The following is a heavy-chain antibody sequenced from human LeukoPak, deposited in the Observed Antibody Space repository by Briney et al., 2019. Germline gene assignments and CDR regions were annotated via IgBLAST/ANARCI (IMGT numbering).Heavy chain of an antibody. V-gene: IGHV4-34*01. J-gene: IGHJ4*02. D-gene: IGHD3-22*01. CDR1: GGSFSGYY. CDR2: ISHSGST. Sequence: SETPSLTCAVYGGSFSGYYWSWIRQPPGKGLEWIGEISHSGSTNYNPSLKSRVTISVDTSKKQFSLKLSSVTAADTAVYYCVTYYFDSSGPKKNYWGQGTLVTVSS. CDR3: VTYYFDSSGPKKNY.